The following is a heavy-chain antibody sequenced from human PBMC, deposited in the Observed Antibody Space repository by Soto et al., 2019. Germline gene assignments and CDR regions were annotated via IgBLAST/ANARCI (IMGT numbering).Heavy chain of an antibody. V-gene: IGHV4-39*01. CDR1: GGSISSSSYY. CDR3: AREWYDYIWGSYRPYFDY. D-gene: IGHD3-16*02. CDR2: IYYSGST. Sequence: SETLSLTCTVSGGSISSSSYYWGWIRQPPGKGLEWIGSIYYSGSTYYNPSLKSRVTISVDTSKNQFSLKLSSVTAADTAVYYCAREWYDYIWGSYRPYFDYWGQGTLVTVSS. J-gene: IGHJ4*02.